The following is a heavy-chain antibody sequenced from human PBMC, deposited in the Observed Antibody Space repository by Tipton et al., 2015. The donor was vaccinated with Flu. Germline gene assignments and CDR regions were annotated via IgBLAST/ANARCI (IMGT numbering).Heavy chain of an antibody. D-gene: IGHD5-12*01. CDR1: GFTFSSYS. Sequence: SLRLSCAASGFTFSSYSMNWVRQAPGKGLEWVSSISSSSSYIYYADSVKGRFTISRDNAKNSLYLQMNSLRAEDTAVYYCARSWGLRSEVDYWGQGTLVTVSS. CDR3: ARSWGLRSEVDY. V-gene: IGHV3-21*01. J-gene: IGHJ4*02. CDR2: ISSSSSYI.